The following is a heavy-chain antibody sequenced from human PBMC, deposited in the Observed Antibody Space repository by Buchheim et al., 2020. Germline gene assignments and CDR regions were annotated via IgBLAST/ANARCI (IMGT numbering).Heavy chain of an antibody. V-gene: IGHV3-23*01. CDR1: GFTFSSYA. J-gene: IGHJ4*02. D-gene: IGHD5-18*01. Sequence: EVQLLESGGGLVQPGGSLRLSCAASGFTFSSYAMSWVRQAPGKGLEWVSAISGSGGSTYYADSVKGRFTIARDNFKNTLLLQMNSLRAEDTAVYYCARTLRGYRYGYENYWGQGTL. CDR2: ISGSGGST. CDR3: ARTLRGYRYGYENY.